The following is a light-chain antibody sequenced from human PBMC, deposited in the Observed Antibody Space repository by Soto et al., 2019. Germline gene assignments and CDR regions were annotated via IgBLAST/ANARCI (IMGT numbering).Light chain of an antibody. CDR1: QSINTKY. CDR3: QESGSVPRCT. V-gene: IGKV3-20*01. CDR2: GAS. J-gene: IGKJ3*01. Sequence: EIVLTQSPGTLSLSPGERATLSCRASQSINTKYLAWYQQKPGQAPRLFIYGASKRASGVPDRFSGSGSGTALTLTPSGLGPEETLVYYTQESGSVPRCTFGPGT.